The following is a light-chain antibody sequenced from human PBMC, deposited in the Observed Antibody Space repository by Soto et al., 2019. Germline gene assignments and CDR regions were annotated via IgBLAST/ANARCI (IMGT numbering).Light chain of an antibody. Sequence: ETVVTQSPATLSVSPGERATLSCRASQSVTTNLAWYQQKPGQAPRLLIYGASTRATGVPARFSGSRSGTEFTLTINSLQSEDFAVYYCQRYNNWPLTFGGGTKVDIK. CDR1: QSVTTN. CDR3: QRYNNWPLT. J-gene: IGKJ4*01. V-gene: IGKV3-15*01. CDR2: GAS.